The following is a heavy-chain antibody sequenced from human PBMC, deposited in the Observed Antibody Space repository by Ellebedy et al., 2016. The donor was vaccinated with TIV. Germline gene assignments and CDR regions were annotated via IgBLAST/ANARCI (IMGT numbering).Heavy chain of an antibody. CDR3: ARDWPTHYRGHYYYGMDV. Sequence: ASVKVSXKASGYTFTGYYMHWVRQAPGQGLEWMGWINPNSGGTNYAQKFQGRVTMTRDTSISTAYMELSSLRSEDTAVYYCARDWPTHYRGHYYYGMDVWGQGTTVTVSS. V-gene: IGHV1-2*02. CDR2: INPNSGGT. D-gene: IGHD2-15*01. CDR1: GYTFTGYY. J-gene: IGHJ6*02.